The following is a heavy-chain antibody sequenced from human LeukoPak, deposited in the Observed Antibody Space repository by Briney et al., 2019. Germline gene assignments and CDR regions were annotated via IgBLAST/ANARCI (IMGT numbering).Heavy chain of an antibody. CDR1: GFTFSSYW. CDR3: ARGTTGYSSSYYVD. D-gene: IGHD6-13*01. J-gene: IGHJ4*02. Sequence: GGSLRLSCAASGFTFSSYWMHWVRQAPGKGLVWVSRINSDGSSTSYADSVKGRFTISRDNAKSTLYLQMNSLGAEDTAVYYCARGTTGYSSSYYVDWGQGTLVTVSS. CDR2: INSDGSST. V-gene: IGHV3-74*01.